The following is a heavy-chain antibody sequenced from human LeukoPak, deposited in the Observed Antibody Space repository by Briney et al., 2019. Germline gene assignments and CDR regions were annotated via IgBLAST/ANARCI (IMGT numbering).Heavy chain of an antibody. CDR2: ISAYNGNT. CDR3: ARGPDSIITLGYYYYYMDV. D-gene: IGHD3-10*01. CDR1: GGTFSSYA. Sequence: ASVKVSCKASGGTFSSYAISWVRQAPGQGLEWMGWISAYNGNTNYAQKLQGRVTMTTDTSTSTAYMELRSLRSDDTAVYYCARGPDSIITLGYYYYYMDVWGKGTTVTVSS. V-gene: IGHV1-18*01. J-gene: IGHJ6*03.